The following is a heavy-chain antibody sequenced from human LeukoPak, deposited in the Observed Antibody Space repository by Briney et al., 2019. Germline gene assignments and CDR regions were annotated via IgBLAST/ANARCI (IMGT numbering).Heavy chain of an antibody. V-gene: IGHV3-23*01. CDR1: EFTFNTYA. CDR2: ISVSGGST. Sequence: GGSLRLSCAASEFTFNTYAMSWVRQAPGKGLEWVSHISVSGGSTYYADSVKGRFTISRDNSKNTLFLQMNSPRAEDTAVYYCARGEGSGSFYRRYFDLWGRGTLVTVSS. D-gene: IGHD3-10*01. CDR3: ARGEGSGSFYRRYFDL. J-gene: IGHJ2*01.